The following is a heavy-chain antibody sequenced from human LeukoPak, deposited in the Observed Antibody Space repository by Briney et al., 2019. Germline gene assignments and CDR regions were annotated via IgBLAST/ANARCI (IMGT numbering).Heavy chain of an antibody. J-gene: IGHJ4*02. V-gene: IGHV1-46*01. D-gene: IGHD3-22*01. CDR2: INPSGGNT. CDR1: GYTFTSYY. CDR3: ARDQGYDSSGYYYYQFDY. Sequence: ASVKVSCKASGYTFTSYYLQWVRQAPGQGLEWMGIINPSGGNTSYAQKFQGRVTTTRDMSTSTVYMELSSLRSEDTAVYYCARDQGYDSSGYYYYQFDYWGQGTLVTVSS.